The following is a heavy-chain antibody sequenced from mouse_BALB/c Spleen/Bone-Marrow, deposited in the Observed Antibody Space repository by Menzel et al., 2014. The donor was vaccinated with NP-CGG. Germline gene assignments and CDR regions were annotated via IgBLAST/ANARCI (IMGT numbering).Heavy chain of an antibody. CDR1: GFTFTSYW. Sequence: QVQLQQSGAELVRPGASVKLSCKASGFTFTSYWMHWVKQRPGQGLEWTGEINPSNGRPNYNGKFKYKATLTVDKSSSTAYMRLSSLRSEDSAVYYCARTIATLYYAMDYWGQGTSVTVSS. CDR2: INPSNGRP. CDR3: ARTIATLYYAMDY. V-gene: IGHV1S81*02. J-gene: IGHJ4*01.